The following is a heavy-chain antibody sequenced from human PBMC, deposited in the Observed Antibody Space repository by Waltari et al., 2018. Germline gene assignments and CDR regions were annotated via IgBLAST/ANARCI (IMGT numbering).Heavy chain of an antibody. J-gene: IGHJ4*02. V-gene: IGHV4-59*01. CDR2: IYYSGGT. Sequence: QVQLQESGPGLVKPSETLSLTCTVSGGSIRSYYWSWIRQAPGRGLEWIVYIYYSGGTNYNPSLKSLVTISVDTSKNQFSLKLSSVTAADTAVYYCARAIGGPYYDFWSGTPFDYWGQGTLVTVSS. CDR1: GGSIRSYY. D-gene: IGHD3-3*01. CDR3: ARAIGGPYYDFWSGTPFDY.